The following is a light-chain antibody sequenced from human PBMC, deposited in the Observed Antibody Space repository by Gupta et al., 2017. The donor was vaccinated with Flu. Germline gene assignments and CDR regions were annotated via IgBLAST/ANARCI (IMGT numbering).Light chain of an antibody. V-gene: IGKV3-20*01. Sequence: GTLSLAPGERTAITSRRGRNGTSNHLAWYQQKPGKAPKLLIYGASRKARESPYRFSGSGSGTDFTLKISRLEPEDFAVYFCQQYDSYPWTFGRGTKVDFK. CDR2: GAS. CDR3: QQYDSYPWT. J-gene: IGKJ1*01. CDR1: RNGTSNH.